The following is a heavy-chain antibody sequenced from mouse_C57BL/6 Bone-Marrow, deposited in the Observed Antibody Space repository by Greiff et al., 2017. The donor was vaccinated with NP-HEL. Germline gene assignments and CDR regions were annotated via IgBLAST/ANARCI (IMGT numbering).Heavy chain of an antibody. CDR1: GFTFSDFY. V-gene: IGHV7-1*01. J-gene: IGHJ3*01. CDR2: SRNKANDYTT. CDR3: ARDDDGYWAY. D-gene: IGHD2-3*01. Sequence: EVKLVESGGGLVQSGRSLRLSCATSGFTFSDFYMEWVRQAPGKGLEWIAASRNKANDYTTEYSASVKGRFIVSRDTSQSILYLQMNALRAEDTAIYYCARDDDGYWAYWGQGTLVTVSA.